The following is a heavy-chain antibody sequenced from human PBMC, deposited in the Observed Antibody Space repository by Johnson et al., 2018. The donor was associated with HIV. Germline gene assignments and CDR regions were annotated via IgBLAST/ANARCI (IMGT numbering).Heavy chain of an antibody. CDR1: GFTFSDYY. CDR2: ISSSGSTI. CDR3: AKDRVLGNQDDAFDM. D-gene: IGHD7-27*01. J-gene: IGHJ3*02. V-gene: IGHV3-11*04. Sequence: QVQLVESGGGLVKPGGSLRLSCAASGFTFSDYYMSWIRQAPGTGLAWVSYISSSGSTIYYADPVKGRFTISRDTSKNTLYLQMNSLRAEDTAVYYCAKDRVLGNQDDAFDMWGQGTMVTVSS.